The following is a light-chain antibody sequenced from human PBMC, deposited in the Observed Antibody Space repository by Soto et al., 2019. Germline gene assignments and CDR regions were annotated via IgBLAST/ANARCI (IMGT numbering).Light chain of an antibody. V-gene: IGLV2-14*01. CDR2: EVS. J-gene: IGLJ1*01. Sequence: QSALTQPASVSGSPGQSITISCTGTSSDVGGYNYVSWYQQYPGKAPKLMIYEVSNRPSGVSNRFSGSKSGNTASLTISGLQAEDGADYYCSSYTSSSTYVFGTGTKVTVL. CDR1: SSDVGGYNY. CDR3: SSYTSSSTYV.